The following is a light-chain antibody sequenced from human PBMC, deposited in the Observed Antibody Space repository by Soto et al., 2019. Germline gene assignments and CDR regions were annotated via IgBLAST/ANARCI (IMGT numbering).Light chain of an antibody. V-gene: IGKV1-5*03. CDR1: QSISIW. CDR3: QQYDSHST. J-gene: IGKJ1*01. Sequence: DIQITQSPSTLSASVGDRVTMACRASQSISIWLAWYQQKPGKAPNLLIYRASTLKSGVPSRFSSCGSGTEFTLTISSLQPDDFATYYCQQYDSHSTFGQGTKVDIK. CDR2: RAS.